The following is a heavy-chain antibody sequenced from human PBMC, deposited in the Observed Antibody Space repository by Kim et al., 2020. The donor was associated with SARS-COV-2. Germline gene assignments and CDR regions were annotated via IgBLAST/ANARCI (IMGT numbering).Heavy chain of an antibody. J-gene: IGHJ6*02. CDR2: IYPGDSDT. CDR3: ARHGVTAMGNYYYYGMDV. Sequence: GESLKISCKGSGYSFTSYWIGWVRQMPGKGLEWMGIIYPGDSDTRYSPSFQGQVTISADKSISTAYLQWSSLKASDTAMYYCARHGVTAMGNYYYYGMDVWGQGTTVTVSS. D-gene: IGHD5-18*01. V-gene: IGHV5-51*01. CDR1: GYSFTSYW.